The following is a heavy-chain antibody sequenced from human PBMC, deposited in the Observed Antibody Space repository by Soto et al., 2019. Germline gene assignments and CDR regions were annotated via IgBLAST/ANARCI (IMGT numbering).Heavy chain of an antibody. CDR1: GFTFSNYD. J-gene: IGHJ4*02. V-gene: IGHV3-23*01. CDR3: AKVPLRPYCFDY. CDR2: IGGSGDRT. Sequence: EVQLLDSGGGLVQPGGSLRLSCAASGFTFSNYDMTWVRQAPGKGLEWVSRIGGSGDRTYYADSMKGRFTISRDNSRNTLYLQMNSLRAEDTAMYYCAKVPLRPYCFDYWGQGALVTVSS. D-gene: IGHD4-17*01.